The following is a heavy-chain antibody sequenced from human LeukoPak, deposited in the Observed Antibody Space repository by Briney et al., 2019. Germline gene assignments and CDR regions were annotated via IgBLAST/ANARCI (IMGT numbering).Heavy chain of an antibody. V-gene: IGHV4-34*01. D-gene: IGHD6-19*01. Sequence: SETLSLTCAVYGGSFSGYCWSWIRQPPGKGLEWIREINHSGGTNYNPSLKSRVTTSVDTSKNQFSLHLSSVTAADAAVYYCARRIIPGYSSGWFFAGRYFDFWGQGAQVTVSS. J-gene: IGHJ4*02. CDR3: ARRIIPGYSSGWFFAGRYFDF. CDR1: GGSFSGYC. CDR2: INHSGGT.